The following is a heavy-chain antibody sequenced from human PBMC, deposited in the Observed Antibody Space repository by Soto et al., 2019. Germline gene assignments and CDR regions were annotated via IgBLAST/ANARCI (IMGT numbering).Heavy chain of an antibody. V-gene: IGHV4-34*01. CDR1: GGSFSGYY. D-gene: IGHD2-8*01. J-gene: IGHJ5*02. CDR2: INYSGST. CDR3: ARDSRVYNWFDP. Sequence: PSETLSLTCAVYGGSFSGYYWSWIRQTPGKGLEWIGEINYSGSTNHNPSLKSRVTISVDTPRNQFSLKLRSVTAADTAVYYCARDSRVYNWFDPWGQGTLVTVSS.